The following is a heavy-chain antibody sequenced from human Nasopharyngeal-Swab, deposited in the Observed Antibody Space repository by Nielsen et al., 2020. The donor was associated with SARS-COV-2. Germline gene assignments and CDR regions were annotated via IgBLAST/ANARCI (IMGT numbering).Heavy chain of an antibody. J-gene: IGHJ5*02. CDR1: GYTFITYD. V-gene: IGHV1-8*01. CDR2: MNPNSGNT. CDR3: ARSYSSGWLRGNWFDP. Sequence: ASVKVPCKASGYTFITYDINWVRQAPGQGLEGMGWMNPNSGNTGYAQKLQGRVTMTRNTSISTAYMELSSLISDDTAVYYCARSYSSGWLRGNWFDPWGQGTLVTVSS. D-gene: IGHD6-19*01.